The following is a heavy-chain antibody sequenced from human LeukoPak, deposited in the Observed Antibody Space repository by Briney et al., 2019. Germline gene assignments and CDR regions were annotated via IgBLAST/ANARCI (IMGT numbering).Heavy chain of an antibody. CDR2: ISAYNGNT. V-gene: IGHV1-18*01. CDR3: ARGRGYCSSTSCYSFDY. CDR1: GYTFTSYG. D-gene: IGHD2-2*01. J-gene: IGHJ4*02. Sequence: ASVKVSCKASGYTFTSYGISWVRQAPGQGLEWMGWISAYNGNTKYAQKLQGRVTMTTDTSTSTAYMELRSLRSDDTAVYYCARGRGYCSSTSCYSFDYWGQGTLVTVSS.